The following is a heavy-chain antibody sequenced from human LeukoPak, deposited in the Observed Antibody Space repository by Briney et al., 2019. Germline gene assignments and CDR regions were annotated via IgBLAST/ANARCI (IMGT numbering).Heavy chain of an antibody. J-gene: IGHJ5*02. D-gene: IGHD6-6*01. CDR3: ARHEYSSSSYHWFDP. Sequence: RSSETLSLTCTVSGGSISSYYWSWIRQPPGKGLEWIGYIYTSGSTNYNPSLKSRVTISVDTSKNQFSLKLSSVTAADTAVYYCARHEYSSSSYHWFDPWGQGTLVTVSS. V-gene: IGHV4-4*09. CDR1: GGSISSYY. CDR2: IYTSGST.